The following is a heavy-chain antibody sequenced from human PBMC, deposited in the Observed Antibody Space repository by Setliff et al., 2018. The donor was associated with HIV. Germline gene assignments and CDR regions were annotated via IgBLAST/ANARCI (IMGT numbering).Heavy chain of an antibody. J-gene: IGHJ4*02. V-gene: IGHV5-51*01. D-gene: IGHD3-10*01. CDR1: GYSFTSYW. CDR3: ARHDTLGLDYSGSGSYFVGFDY. Sequence: GESLKISCKGSGYSFTSYWIGRVRQMPGKGLAWIGIIYPADSDTRYSPSFQGQVTISAYKSISTAYLQWSSLKASDTAMYYCARHDTLGLDYSGSGSYFVGFDYWGQGTLVTVSS. CDR2: IYPADSDT.